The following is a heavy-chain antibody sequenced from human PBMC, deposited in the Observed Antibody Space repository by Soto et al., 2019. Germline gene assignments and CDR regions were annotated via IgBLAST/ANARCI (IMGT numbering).Heavy chain of an antibody. V-gene: IGHV3-23*01. J-gene: IGHJ4*02. CDR2: ISGSGGAT. CDR3: ARQEYSTTWYLKY. D-gene: IGHD6-13*01. CDR1: GFTFSAYA. Sequence: GGSLRLSCAASGFTFSAYAMSWVRQAPGKGLEWVSVISGSGGATYYADSVKGRFTISRDNSKNTLYLQMNSLRAEDAAVYYCARQEYSTTWYLKYWGQGTLVTVSS.